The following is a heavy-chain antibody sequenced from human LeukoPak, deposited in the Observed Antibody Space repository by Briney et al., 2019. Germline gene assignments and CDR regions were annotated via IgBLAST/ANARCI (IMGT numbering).Heavy chain of an antibody. V-gene: IGHV3-53*01. J-gene: IGHJ5*02. CDR1: GFTASSNY. Sequence: AGGSLRLSCAASGFTASSNYMSWVRQAPGKGLEWVSIIYSADNTYYADSVKGRFIISRDNSKNTVYLQMSSLRAEDTAVYYCARDRAYGDYASWGQGTLVTVSS. CDR3: ARDRAYGDYAS. CDR2: IYSADNT. D-gene: IGHD4-17*01.